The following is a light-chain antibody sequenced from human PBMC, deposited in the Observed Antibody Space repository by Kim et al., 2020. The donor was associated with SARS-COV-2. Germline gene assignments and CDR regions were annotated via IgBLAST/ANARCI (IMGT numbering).Light chain of an antibody. CDR3: SSYTSSSTYVV. CDR1: RSDVGGYNY. CDR2: DVS. J-gene: IGLJ2*01. V-gene: IGLV2-14*03. Sequence: QSITISCTGTRSDVGGYNYVSWYQQHPGKAPKLMIYDVSNRPSGVSNRFSGSSSGNTASLTISGLQAEDEADYYCSSYTSSSTYVVFGGGTQLTVL.